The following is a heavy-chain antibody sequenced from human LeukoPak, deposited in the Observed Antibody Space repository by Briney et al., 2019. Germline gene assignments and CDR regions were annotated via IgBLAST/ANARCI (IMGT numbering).Heavy chain of an antibody. CDR1: GYTFTSYG. Sequence: ASVNVSCMASGYTFTSYGISWVRQAPGQGLEWMGWISAYNGNTNYAQKLQGRVTMTTDTSTSTAYMELRGLRSDDTAVYYCARAGDYVSPFDYWGQGTLVTVSS. V-gene: IGHV1-18*01. J-gene: IGHJ4*02. CDR3: ARAGDYVSPFDY. CDR2: ISAYNGNT. D-gene: IGHD4-17*01.